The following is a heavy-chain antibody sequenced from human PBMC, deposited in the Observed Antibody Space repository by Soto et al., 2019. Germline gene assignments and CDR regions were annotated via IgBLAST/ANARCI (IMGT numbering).Heavy chain of an antibody. CDR2: IYYSGST. CDR3: ARGGGSRGSYFDY. D-gene: IGHD1-26*01. V-gene: IGHV4-31*03. Sequence: QVQLQESGPGLLKPSQTLSLGCTVSGGSISSGGYYWSWIRQHPGKGLEWIGYIYYSGSTYYNPSLKSRVTISVDTSKNQFSLKLSSVTAADTAVYYCARGGGSRGSYFDYWGQGTLVTVSS. J-gene: IGHJ4*02. CDR1: GGSISSGGYY.